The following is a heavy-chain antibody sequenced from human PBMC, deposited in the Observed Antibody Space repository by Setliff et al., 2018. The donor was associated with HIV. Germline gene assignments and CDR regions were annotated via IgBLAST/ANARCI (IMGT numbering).Heavy chain of an antibody. CDR1: GDSISTYY. D-gene: IGHD3-10*01. V-gene: IGHV4-4*08. Sequence: SLTCPVSGDSISTYYWSWIRQPPGKGLEWIGYIYTSGSTNYNPSLKSRVTISKDTSKNHFSLKLTSVTAADTAVYYCARGLARGGYYYYFYMDVWGKGTTVTVSS. J-gene: IGHJ6*03. CDR3: ARGLARGGYYYYFYMDV. CDR2: IYTSGST.